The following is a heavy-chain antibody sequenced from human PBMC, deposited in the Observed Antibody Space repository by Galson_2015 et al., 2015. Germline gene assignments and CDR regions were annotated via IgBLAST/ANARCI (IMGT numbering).Heavy chain of an antibody. V-gene: IGHV3-30-3*01. CDR1: GFTFSSYA. Sequence: SLRLSCAASGFTFSSYAMHWVRQAPGKGLEWVAVISYDGSNKYYADSVKGRFTISRVNSKNTLYLQMNSLRAEDTAVYYCARGADFWSGYYTGGAFDYWGQGTLVTVSS. D-gene: IGHD3-3*01. CDR2: ISYDGSNK. CDR3: ARGADFWSGYYTGGAFDY. J-gene: IGHJ4*02.